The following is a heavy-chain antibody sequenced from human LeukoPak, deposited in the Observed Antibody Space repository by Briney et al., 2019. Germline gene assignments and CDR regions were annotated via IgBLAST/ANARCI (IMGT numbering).Heavy chain of an antibody. J-gene: IGHJ5*02. CDR1: GFTFSSYS. V-gene: IGHV3-21*01. Sequence: PGGSLRLSCAASGFTFSSYSMNWVRQAPGKGLEWVSSISSSSSYIYYADSVKGRFTISRDNAKNSLYLQMNSLRAEDTAVYYCARYCSCTSSYIVTNWFDPWGQGTLVTVSS. CDR3: ARYCSCTSSYIVTNWFDP. CDR2: ISSSSSYI. D-gene: IGHD2-2*02.